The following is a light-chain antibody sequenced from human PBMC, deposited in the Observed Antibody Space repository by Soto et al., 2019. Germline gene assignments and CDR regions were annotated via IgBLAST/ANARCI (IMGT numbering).Light chain of an antibody. CDR1: QSISSW. J-gene: IGKJ1*01. CDR3: QQYNSYSPWT. CDR2: DAY. V-gene: IGKV1-5*01. Sequence: DIRMTQSPSTLSASVGDRVTITCRARQSISSWWAWYQQKPGKAPKLLIYDAYSLESGVPSRFSGSGSGTEFTLTISSLQPDDFATYCCQQYNSYSPWTFGQGPKVEMK.